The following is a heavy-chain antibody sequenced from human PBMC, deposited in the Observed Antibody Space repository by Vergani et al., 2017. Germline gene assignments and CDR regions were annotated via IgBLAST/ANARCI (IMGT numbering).Heavy chain of an antibody. CDR3: ARRGRGYCSSSSCYIMDY. Sequence: EVELVQSGPEMRKPGESLKISCKGSEYSFGNYWIGWVRQMPGKGLEWMGIIYPADSDTRYSPSFQGQVTISADKSISTAFLQWDSLKASDTALYYCARRGRGYCSSSSCYIMDYWGQGTLVTVSS. CDR2: IYPADSDT. D-gene: IGHD2-2*02. J-gene: IGHJ4*02. V-gene: IGHV5-51*03. CDR1: EYSFGNYW.